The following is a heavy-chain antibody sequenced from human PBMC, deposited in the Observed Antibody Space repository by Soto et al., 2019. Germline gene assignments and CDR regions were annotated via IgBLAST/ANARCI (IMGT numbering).Heavy chain of an antibody. Sequence: QVQLVQSGAEVKKPGASVKVSCKASGYTFTSYYMHWVRQAPGQGLEWMGIINPSGGSTSYAQKFQGRVTMTMDTSTSTVYMELSSLRSEDTAVYCCARAAMVTEGAFDIWGQGTMVTVSS. CDR2: INPSGGST. CDR1: GYTFTSYY. CDR3: ARAAMVTEGAFDI. D-gene: IGHD5-18*01. V-gene: IGHV1-46*01. J-gene: IGHJ3*02.